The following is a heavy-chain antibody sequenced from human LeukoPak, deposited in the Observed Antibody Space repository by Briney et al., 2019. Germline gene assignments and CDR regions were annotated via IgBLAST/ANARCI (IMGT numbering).Heavy chain of an antibody. CDR1: GFTFSNYA. CDR3: AKDDNSADVEYFDY. V-gene: IGHV3-23*01. CDR2: ISDSAVGT. D-gene: IGHD1-20*01. Sequence: QSGGSLRLSCATSGFTFSNYAMSWVRQAPGKGLEWVSIISDSAVGTYYTDSVKGRFTISRDNSKNTLYLQMNSLRAEDTAVYYCAKDDNSADVEYFDYWGQGTLVTVSS. J-gene: IGHJ4*02.